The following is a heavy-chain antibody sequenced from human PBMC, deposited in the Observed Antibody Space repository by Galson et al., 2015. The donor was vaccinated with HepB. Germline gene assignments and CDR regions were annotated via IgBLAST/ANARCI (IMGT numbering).Heavy chain of an antibody. V-gene: IGHV1-69*10. J-gene: IGHJ6*03. CDR1: GGTFSSYA. Sequence: QSGAEVKKPGESLKISCKASGGTFSSYAISWVRQAPGQGLEWMGGIIPILGITNDGQKFQGRVTITADKSTSTAYMELGSLRSEDTAVYDCAGHLDYGDYRFARGAMDVWGKVTTVTVSS. CDR3: AGHLDYGDYRFARGAMDV. D-gene: IGHD4-17*01. CDR2: IIPILGIT.